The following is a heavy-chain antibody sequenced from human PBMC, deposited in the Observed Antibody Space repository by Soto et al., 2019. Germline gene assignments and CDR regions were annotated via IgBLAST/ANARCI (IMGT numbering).Heavy chain of an antibody. CDR2: IIPIFDTT. Sequence: SVQVSCKASGGSLTGYTITWVRQAPGQGLEWMGGIIPIFDTTIYAQKLQGRVTITADDSTSTAYMELSSLISEDTAVYYCARLSIKVAATGMIDYWGQGTLVTVSS. D-gene: IGHD2-15*01. V-gene: IGHV1-69*13. CDR3: ARLSIKVAATGMIDY. J-gene: IGHJ4*02. CDR1: GGSLTGYT.